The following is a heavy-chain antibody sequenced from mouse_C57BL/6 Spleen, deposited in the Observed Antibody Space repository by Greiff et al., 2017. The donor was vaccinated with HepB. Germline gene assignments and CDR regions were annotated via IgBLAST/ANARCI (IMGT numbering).Heavy chain of an antibody. CDR1: GFTFSDYY. CDR3: ARQCDYGETGRRSPFAY. Sequence: DVMLVESGGGLVQPGGSLKLSCAASGFTFSDYYMYWVRQTPEKRLEWVAYISNGGGSTYYPDTVKGRFTISRDNAKNTVYLQMSRLKSEDTAMYYWARQCDYGETGRRSPFAYWGQGTLVTVSA. J-gene: IGHJ3*01. CDR2: ISNGGGST. V-gene: IGHV5-12*01. D-gene: IGHD2-4*01.